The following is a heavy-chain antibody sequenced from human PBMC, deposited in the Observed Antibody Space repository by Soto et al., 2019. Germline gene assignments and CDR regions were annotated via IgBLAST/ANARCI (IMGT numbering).Heavy chain of an antibody. CDR1: GGSISSFY. CDR3: ARQWEHNDIREVDV. Sequence: QVQLQESGPRLVKPSETLSLSCTVSGGSISSFYWSWIRQPPGKGLEWIGYIHYSGSTNYNPSLKSRVTISVDTSKKQSSLKLNSVTAADTAVYFCARQWEHNDIREVDVWGQGTTVTVSS. CDR2: IHYSGST. V-gene: IGHV4-59*01. J-gene: IGHJ6*02. D-gene: IGHD1-26*01.